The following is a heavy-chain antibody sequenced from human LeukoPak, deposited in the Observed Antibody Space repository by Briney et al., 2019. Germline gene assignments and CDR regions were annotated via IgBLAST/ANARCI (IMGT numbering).Heavy chain of an antibody. V-gene: IGHV1-58*01. CDR3: AAHDRNYYYYYGMDV. Sequence: APVKVSCKASGFTFTSSAVQWVRQARGQRLEWIGWIVVGSGNTNYAQKFQERVTITRDMSTSTAYMELSSLRSEDTAVYYCAAHDRNYYYYYGMDVWGQGTTVTVSS. J-gene: IGHJ6*02. CDR2: IVVGSGNT. CDR1: GFTFTSSA.